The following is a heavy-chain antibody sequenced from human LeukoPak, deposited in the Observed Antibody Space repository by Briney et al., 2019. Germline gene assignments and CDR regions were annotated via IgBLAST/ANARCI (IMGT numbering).Heavy chain of an antibody. CDR2: GSGSGDGT. J-gene: IGHJ4*02. D-gene: IGHD4-17*01. V-gene: IGHV3-23*01. Sequence: GGSLRLSCAASGFTFTSYAMGWVRQAPGKGLEGVSSGSGSGDGTYYADSVKGRFTISRDNSKKTLDLHMDSLRAEDTAVYYCAKERLGGNYGDYAVDYWGQGTMVTVSS. CDR1: GFTFTSYA. CDR3: AKERLGGNYGDYAVDY.